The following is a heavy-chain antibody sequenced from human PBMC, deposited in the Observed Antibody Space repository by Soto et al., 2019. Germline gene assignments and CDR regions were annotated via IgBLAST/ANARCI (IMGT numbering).Heavy chain of an antibody. CDR3: TRVPDYDILTGSGGD. D-gene: IGHD3-9*01. J-gene: IGHJ4*02. CDR1: GFTFGDYA. V-gene: IGHV3-49*03. Sequence: PGGSLRLSCTASGFTFGDYAMSWFRQAPGKGLEWVGFIRSKAYGGTTEYAASVKGRFTISRDDSKSIAYLQMNSLKTEDTAVYYCTRVPDYDILTGSGGDWGQGTLVTVSS. CDR2: IRSKAYGGTT.